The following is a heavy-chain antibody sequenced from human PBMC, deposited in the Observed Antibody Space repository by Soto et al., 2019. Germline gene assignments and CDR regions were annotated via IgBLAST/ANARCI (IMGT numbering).Heavy chain of an antibody. J-gene: IGHJ4*02. D-gene: IGHD3-22*01. Sequence: QVQLVESGGGVVQPGRSLRLSCAASGFTFSSYAMHWVRQAPGKGLEWVVVISYDGSNKYYADSVKGRFTISRDNSKNTLYLQMNSLRAEDTAVYYCARDRGYHDSSGYYCTSGLDYWGQGTLVTVSS. CDR1: GFTFSSYA. CDR3: ARDRGYHDSSGYYCTSGLDY. CDR2: ISYDGSNK. V-gene: IGHV3-30-3*01.